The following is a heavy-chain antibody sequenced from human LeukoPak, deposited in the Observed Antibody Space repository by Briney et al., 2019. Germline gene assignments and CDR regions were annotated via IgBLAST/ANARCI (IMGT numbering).Heavy chain of an antibody. CDR2: ISGSGRTT. Sequence: GGSLRLSCAASGFTFSSYAMSWVRQAPGEWLEWVSVISGSGRTTFYADSVKGRFTISRDNSKNTLYLQMNSLRAEDTAVYYCAKSPGIGTYGDRSTAVDYWGQGTLVTVSS. J-gene: IGHJ4*02. V-gene: IGHV3-23*01. D-gene: IGHD4-17*01. CDR1: GFTFSSYA. CDR3: AKSPGIGTYGDRSTAVDY.